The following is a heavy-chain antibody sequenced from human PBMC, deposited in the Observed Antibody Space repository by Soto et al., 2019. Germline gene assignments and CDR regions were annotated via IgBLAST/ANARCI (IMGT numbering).Heavy chain of an antibody. J-gene: IGHJ6*02. CDR2: MNPNSGNT. D-gene: IGHD3-3*01. V-gene: IGHV1-8*01. CDR3: ARKYYDFWSGYLYYYYGMDV. Sequence: ASVNVSCKASGYTFTSYDINWVRQATGQGLEWMGWMNPNSGNTGYAQKFQGRVTMTRNTSISTAYMELSSLRSEDTAVYYCARKYYDFWSGYLYYYYGMDVWGQGTTVTVSS. CDR1: GYTFTSYD.